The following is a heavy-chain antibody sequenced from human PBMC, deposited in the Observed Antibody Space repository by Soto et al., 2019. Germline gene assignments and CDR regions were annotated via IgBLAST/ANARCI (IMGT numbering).Heavy chain of an antibody. D-gene: IGHD6-19*01. V-gene: IGHV4-30-4*01. CDR1: DGSISSGAYY. J-gene: IGHJ4*02. CDR3: VSHRNYIVVSGSYFDY. Sequence: SQTLSLTCTVADGSISSGAYYCSWIRQPPGKGLEWIGYIYYSGSTYYNPSLKSRVTVSVDTSKNQFSLKLTSMTAADTAVYFCVSHRNYIVVSGSYFDYWSQGTLVPVSS. CDR2: IYYSGST.